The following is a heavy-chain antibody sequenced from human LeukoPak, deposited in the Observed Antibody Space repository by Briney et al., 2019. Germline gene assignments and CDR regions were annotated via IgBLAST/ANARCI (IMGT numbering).Heavy chain of an antibody. J-gene: IGHJ4*02. CDR1: GFTFDDYG. D-gene: IGHD3-9*01. Sequence: GGSLRLSCAASGFTFDDYGMSWVRQAPGKGLEWVSGINWNGGSTGYADSVKGRFTISRDNAKNSLYLQMNSLRAEDTALYYCARDKRYYDILTGYYGPSDYWGQETLVTVSS. CDR2: INWNGGST. V-gene: IGHV3-20*04. CDR3: ARDKRYYDILTGYYGPSDY.